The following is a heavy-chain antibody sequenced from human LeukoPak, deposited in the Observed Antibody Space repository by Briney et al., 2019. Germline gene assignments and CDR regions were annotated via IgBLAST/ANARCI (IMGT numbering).Heavy chain of an antibody. J-gene: IGHJ3*02. CDR1: GGSISSSSYY. V-gene: IGHV4-39*07. D-gene: IGHD1-1*01. Sequence: SETLSLTCSVSGGSISSSSYYWGWIRQAPGKGLQWIGTIYYSGRTYYNPSLQSRVTISVDTSKNHFSLKVRSVTAADTAVYFCAREPHDFYDAFDIWGQGTMVTVFS. CDR2: IYYSGRT. CDR3: AREPHDFYDAFDI.